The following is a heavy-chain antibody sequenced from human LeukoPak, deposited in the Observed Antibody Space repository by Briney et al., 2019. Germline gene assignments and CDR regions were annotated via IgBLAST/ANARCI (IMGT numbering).Heavy chain of an antibody. CDR2: IGYRSSPI. J-gene: IGHJ4*02. V-gene: IGHV3-48*01. Sequence: PGGSLRLSCTASGFTLSTYSMNWVRQAPGKGLEWVSYIGYRSSPIHYADSVKGRFTISRDNSKNTLYLQMNSLRAEDTALYYCAREGVGIAAAGTSEGYFDYWGQGTLVTVSS. CDR3: AREGVGIAAAGTSEGYFDY. D-gene: IGHD6-13*01. CDR1: GFTLSTYS.